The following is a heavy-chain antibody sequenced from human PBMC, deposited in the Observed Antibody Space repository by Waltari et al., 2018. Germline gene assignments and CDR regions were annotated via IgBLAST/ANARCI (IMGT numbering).Heavy chain of an antibody. CDR3: ASTFFH. CDR1: GLTFAGYA. V-gene: IGHV3-23*01. Sequence: DGQLLESGGSLVQPGGSLRLSCKAYGLTFAGYAMSWVRQAPGKGLEVVSIISQSGDLTDYGDAFRRRFNISRDNSQNMLYLEMNSLRVDDTAVYYCASTFFHWGQGTLVTVFS. CDR2: ISQSGDLT. D-gene: IGHD3-3*01. J-gene: IGHJ1*01.